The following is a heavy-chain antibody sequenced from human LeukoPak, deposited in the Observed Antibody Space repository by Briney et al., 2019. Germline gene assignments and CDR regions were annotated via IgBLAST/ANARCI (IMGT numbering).Heavy chain of an antibody. Sequence: GGSLRLSCAASGFTFSSYSMNWVRQAPGKGLEWVSSISSSGSYIFYADSVKGRFTISRDNAKNSLYLQMDSLRVEDTAVYYCARGDWFDPWGQGTLVTVSS. V-gene: IGHV3-21*01. CDR2: ISSSGSYI. CDR1: GFTFSSYS. J-gene: IGHJ5*02. CDR3: ARGDWFDP.